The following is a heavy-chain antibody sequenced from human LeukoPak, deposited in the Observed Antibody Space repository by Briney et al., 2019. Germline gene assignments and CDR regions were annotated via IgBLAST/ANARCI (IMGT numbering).Heavy chain of an antibody. J-gene: IGHJ6*02. CDR3: ARASRALYGMDV. CDR1: GYTFTGYY. Sequence: VASVKVSCKASGYTFTGYYMHWVRQAPGQGFEWMGWINPNSGGTNYAQKFQGWVTMTRDTSISTAYMELSRLRSDDTAVYYCARASRALYGMDVWGQGTTVTVSS. V-gene: IGHV1-2*04. CDR2: INPNSGGT.